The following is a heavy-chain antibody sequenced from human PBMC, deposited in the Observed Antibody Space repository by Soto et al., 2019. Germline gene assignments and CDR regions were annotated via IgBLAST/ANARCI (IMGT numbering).Heavy chain of an antibody. J-gene: IGHJ5*02. Sequence: PGGSLRLSCAASGFTVSSNYMSWVRQAPGKGLEWVSVIYSDGSTYYAGSVKGRFTISRDNSKNTLYLQMNSLRAEDTAVYYCASTPGDRTRAHWFDPWGQGTLVTVSS. V-gene: IGHV3-53*01. CDR3: ASTPGDRTRAHWFDP. D-gene: IGHD2-21*02. CDR1: GFTVSSNY. CDR2: IYSDGST.